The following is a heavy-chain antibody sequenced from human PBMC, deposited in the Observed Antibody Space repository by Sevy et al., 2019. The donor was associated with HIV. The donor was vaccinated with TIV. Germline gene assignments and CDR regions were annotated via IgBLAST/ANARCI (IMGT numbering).Heavy chain of an antibody. CDR3: ARDQHDYGGNLRTGWFDP. J-gene: IGHJ5*02. CDR1: GFTFSSYA. CDR2: ISYDGSNK. Sequence: GGSLRLSCAASGFTFSSYAMHWVRQAPGKGLEWVAVISYDGSNKYYADSVKGRFTISRDNSKNTLYLQMNSLRAEDRAVDYCARDQHDYGGNLRTGWFDPWGQGTLVTVSS. V-gene: IGHV3-30-3*01. D-gene: IGHD4-17*01.